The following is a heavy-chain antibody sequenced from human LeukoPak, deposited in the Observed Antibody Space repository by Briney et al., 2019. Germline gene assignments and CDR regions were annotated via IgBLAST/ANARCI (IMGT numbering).Heavy chain of an antibody. CDR3: ARDSWAYYYDSSGYSEGAFDI. D-gene: IGHD3-22*01. CDR1: GGSISSYY. CDR2: IYYSGST. Sequence: SETLSLTCTVSGGSISSYYWSWIRQPPGKGLEWVGYIYYSGSTNYDPSLKSRVTISVDTPKNQFSLKLSSVTAADTAVYYCARDSWAYYYDSSGYSEGAFDIWGQGTMVTVSS. J-gene: IGHJ3*02. V-gene: IGHV4-59*12.